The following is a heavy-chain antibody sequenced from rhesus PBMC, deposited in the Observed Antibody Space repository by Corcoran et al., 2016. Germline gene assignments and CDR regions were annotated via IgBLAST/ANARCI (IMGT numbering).Heavy chain of an antibody. J-gene: IGHJ6*01. CDR2: IGGTLGTT. Sequence: QVQLQESGPGLVKPSETLSLTCAVSGYSISSGSDWIGIRQPPGKGLEWIGSIGGTLGTTNYNPSLKSRVTISKDTSKNQFSLILSSVTAADTAVYYCGRGNYGLDSWGQGVVVTVSS. CDR1: GYSISSGSD. V-gene: IGHV4-127*01. CDR3: GRGNYGLDS.